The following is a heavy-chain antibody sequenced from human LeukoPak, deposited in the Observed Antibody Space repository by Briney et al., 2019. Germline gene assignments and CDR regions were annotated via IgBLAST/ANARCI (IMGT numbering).Heavy chain of an antibody. CDR2: ISGSGGST. V-gene: IGHV3-23*01. CDR3: AYGTSYDFYY. D-gene: IGHD3-3*01. Sequence: ETLSLTCAVYGGSFSDYYWSWVRQAPGKGLEWVSAISGSGGSTYYADSVKGRFTISRDNSKNTLYLQMNSLRAEDTAVYYCAYGTSYDFYYWGQGTLVTVSS. J-gene: IGHJ4*02. CDR1: GGSFSDYY.